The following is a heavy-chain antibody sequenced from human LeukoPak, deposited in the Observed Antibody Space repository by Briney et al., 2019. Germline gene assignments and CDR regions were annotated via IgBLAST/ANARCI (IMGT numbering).Heavy chain of an antibody. CDR2: IYYTGST. D-gene: IGHD5-18*01. Sequence: SETLSLTCAVSGASISGSGYYLGWIRQPPGKGLEWIGNIYYTGSTYYNASLQSRVTISVDTSKNQFSLKLSSVTAADTAVYYCATTAPGGYYYYMDVWGKGTTVTVSS. J-gene: IGHJ6*03. CDR1: GASISGSGYY. CDR3: ATTAPGGYYYYMDV. V-gene: IGHV4-39*07.